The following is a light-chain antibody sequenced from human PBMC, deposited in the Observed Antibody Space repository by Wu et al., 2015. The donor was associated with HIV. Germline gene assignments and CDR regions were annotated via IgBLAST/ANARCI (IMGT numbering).Light chain of an antibody. CDR2: GAS. CDR1: QSVSSN. CDR3: QQYNSGPRT. V-gene: IGKV3-15*01. Sequence: IVMTQSPATLSVSPGERATLSCRASQSVSSNLAWYQQKPGQAPRLLIYGASTRATGIPARFSGSGSGTEFTLTISSMQSEDFAVYYCQQYNSGPRTFGQGTKVEVK. J-gene: IGKJ1*01.